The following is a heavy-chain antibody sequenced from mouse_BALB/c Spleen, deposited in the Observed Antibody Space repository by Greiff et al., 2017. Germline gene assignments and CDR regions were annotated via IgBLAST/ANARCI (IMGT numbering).Heavy chain of an antibody. CDR3: ARDQNYRYDAMDY. CDR1: GFSLTGYG. D-gene: IGHD2-14*01. V-gene: IGHV2-6-7*01. J-gene: IGHJ4*01. CDR2: IWGDGST. Sequence: VQLVESGPGLVAPSQSLSITCTVSGFSLTGYGVNWVRKPPGKGLEWLGMIWGDGSTDYNSALKSRLSISKDNSKSQVFLKMNSLQTDDTARYYCARDQNYRYDAMDYWGQGTSVTVSS.